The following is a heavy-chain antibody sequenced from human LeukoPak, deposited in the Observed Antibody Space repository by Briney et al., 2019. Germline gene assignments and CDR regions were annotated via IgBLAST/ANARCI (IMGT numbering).Heavy chain of an antibody. J-gene: IGHJ4*02. Sequence: SETLSLTCSVSRGSISRTSYSWGWIRQPPGKGPEWIGNIYYTGTAYHNPSLKSRVTISLDTSKSHFSLNLSSVTAADTAIYYCARLRFYYDSSGYNYFDYWGPGTLITVSS. D-gene: IGHD3-22*01. CDR1: RGSISRTSYS. CDR2: IYYTGTA. CDR3: ARLRFYYDSSGYNYFDY. V-gene: IGHV4-39*07.